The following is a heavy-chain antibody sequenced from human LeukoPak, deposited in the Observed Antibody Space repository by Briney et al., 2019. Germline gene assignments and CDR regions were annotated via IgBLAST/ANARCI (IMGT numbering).Heavy chain of an antibody. V-gene: IGHV3-48*01. Sequence: GGSLRLSCAASGFTFSSYSMNWVRQAPGKGLEWVSYISSSSSTIYYADSVKGRFTISRDNAKNSLYLQMNSLRAEDTAVYYCARESPPVWRGGSSNLDYWGQGTLVTVSS. CDR2: ISSSSSTI. D-gene: IGHD1-26*01. CDR1: GFTFSSYS. J-gene: IGHJ4*02. CDR3: ARESPPVWRGGSSNLDY.